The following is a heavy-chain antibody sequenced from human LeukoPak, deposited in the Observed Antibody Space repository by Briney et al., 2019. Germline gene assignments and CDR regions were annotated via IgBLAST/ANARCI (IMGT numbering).Heavy chain of an antibody. CDR2: IKSKTDGGTT. CDR3: TTDLTGSDAFDI. CDR1: GFTFSNAW. V-gene: IGHV3-15*01. D-gene: IGHD4-11*01. Sequence: GGSLRLSCAASGFTFSNAWMSWVRQAPGKGLEWVGRIKSKTDGGTTDYAAPVKGRFTISRDDSKNTLYLQMNSLKTEDTAVYHCTTDLTGSDAFDIWGQGTMVTVSS. J-gene: IGHJ3*02.